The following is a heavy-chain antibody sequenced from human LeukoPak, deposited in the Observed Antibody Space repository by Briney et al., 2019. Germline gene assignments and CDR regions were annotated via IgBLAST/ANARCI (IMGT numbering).Heavy chain of an antibody. J-gene: IGHJ6*03. Sequence: SETLSLTCTVSGGSISSYYWSWIRQPPGKGLEWIGYIYYSGSTNYNPSLKSRVTISVDTSKNQFSLKLSSVTAADTAVYYCARSSVPYYYYNYYMDVWGKGTTVTVSS. V-gene: IGHV4-59*01. CDR2: IYYSGST. CDR1: GGSISSYY. D-gene: IGHD3-22*01. CDR3: ARSSVPYYYYNYYMDV.